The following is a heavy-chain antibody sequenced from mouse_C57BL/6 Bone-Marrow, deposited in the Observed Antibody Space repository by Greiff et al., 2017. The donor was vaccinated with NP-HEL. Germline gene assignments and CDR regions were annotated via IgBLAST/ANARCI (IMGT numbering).Heavy chain of an antibody. Sequence: EVQLQQSGAELVRPGASVKLSCTASGFNIKDAYMHWVKQRPEQGLEWIGWIDPENGDTEYASKFPGKATITADTSSNTAYLQLSSLTSEDTAVYYCTTKAPTIVTHWYFDVWGTGTTVTVSS. CDR2: IDPENGDT. CDR1: GFNIKDAY. D-gene: IGHD2-5*01. CDR3: TTKAPTIVTHWYFDV. J-gene: IGHJ1*03. V-gene: IGHV14-4*01.